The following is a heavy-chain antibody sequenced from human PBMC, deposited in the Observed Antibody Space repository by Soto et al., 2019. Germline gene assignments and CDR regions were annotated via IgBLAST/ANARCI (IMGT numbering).Heavy chain of an antibody. CDR3: AKDREWELPDAALDI. J-gene: IGHJ3*02. CDR1: GFTFSSYG. D-gene: IGHD1-26*01. CDR2: ISYDGSNK. V-gene: IGHV3-30*18. Sequence: QVQLEESGGGVVQPGRSLRLSCAASGFTFSSYGMHWVRQAPGKGLEWVAVISYDGSNKYYADSVKGRFTISRDNSKNTLYLQMNSLRAEDTAVYYCAKDREWELPDAALDIWGQGTMVTVSS.